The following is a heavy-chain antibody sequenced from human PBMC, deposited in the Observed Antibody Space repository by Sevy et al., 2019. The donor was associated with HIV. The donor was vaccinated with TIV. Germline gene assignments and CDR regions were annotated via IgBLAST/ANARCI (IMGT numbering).Heavy chain of an antibody. V-gene: IGHV3-66*01. CDR2: IYSGGST. Sequence: GGSLRLSCAASGFTVSSNYMSWVRQAPGKGLEWVSVIYSGGSTYYADSVKGRFTISRDNSKNTLYLQMNRLRAEDTAVYYCAGSLTTVTTWGFDYWGQGTLVTVSS. CDR3: AGSLTTVTTWGFDY. D-gene: IGHD4-17*01. J-gene: IGHJ4*02. CDR1: GFTVSSNY.